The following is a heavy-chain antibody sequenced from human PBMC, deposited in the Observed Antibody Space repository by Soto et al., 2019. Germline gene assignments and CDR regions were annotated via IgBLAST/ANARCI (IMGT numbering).Heavy chain of an antibody. D-gene: IGHD6-19*01. CDR1: GYSFTNYG. CDR3: ARDRGVAPPVAGNTHYYYYMDV. J-gene: IGHJ6*03. CDR2: ISAYNGNP. Sequence: QDQLVQSGVEVKKPGASVKVSCKASGYSFTNYGITWVRQAPGKGFEWRGGISAYNGNPNDAQKFQGRVTLTTDASTSTAYLELRSLRSDDTAVYYCARDRGVAPPVAGNTHYYYYMDVWGKGTTVTVSS. V-gene: IGHV1-18*01.